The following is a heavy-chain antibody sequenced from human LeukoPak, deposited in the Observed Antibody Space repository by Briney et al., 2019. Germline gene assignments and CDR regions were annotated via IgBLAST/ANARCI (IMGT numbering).Heavy chain of an antibody. Sequence: GGSLRLSCAASGFTFSSYAMSWVRQAPGKGLEWVSAISGSGGSTYYADSVKGRFTISRDNSKNTLYLQMNSLRAEDTAVYYCAKSFSGYSSSWYPEPPLTSKHRSYAFDIWGQGTMVTVSS. V-gene: IGHV3-23*01. D-gene: IGHD6-13*01. CDR3: AKSFSGYSSSWYPEPPLTSKHRSYAFDI. CDR1: GFTFSSYA. J-gene: IGHJ3*02. CDR2: ISGSGGST.